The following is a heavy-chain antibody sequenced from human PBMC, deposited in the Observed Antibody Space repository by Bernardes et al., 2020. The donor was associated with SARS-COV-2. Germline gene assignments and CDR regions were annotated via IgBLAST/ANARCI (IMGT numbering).Heavy chain of an antibody. V-gene: IGHV3-66*02. Sequence: GGSLRLSCAASGFTVSDSYMTWVRQAPGKGLEWVSVIYRGGNTYYADSVRGRFTISRDSSKNTLYLQMNSLRGEDTAVYYCVRRRAGGWDLDYWGQGTLVTVSS. CDR3: VRRRAGGWDLDY. J-gene: IGHJ4*02. CDR1: GFTVSDSY. D-gene: IGHD6-19*01. CDR2: IYRGGNT.